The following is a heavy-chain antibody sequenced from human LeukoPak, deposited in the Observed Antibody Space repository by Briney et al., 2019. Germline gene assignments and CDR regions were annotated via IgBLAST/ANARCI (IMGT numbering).Heavy chain of an antibody. CDR1: GFMFSSYG. Sequence: GGSLRLSCAASGFMFSSYGMHWVRQATGKGLEWVAVIWYDGSNKYYVDSMKGRFTISRDNSKNTLYLQMNSLRAEDTAVYYCARGTSSIAAAGTHYYYGMDVWGQGTTVTVSS. CDR3: ARGTSSIAAAGTHYYYGMDV. J-gene: IGHJ6*02. D-gene: IGHD6-13*01. V-gene: IGHV3-33*01. CDR2: IWYDGSNK.